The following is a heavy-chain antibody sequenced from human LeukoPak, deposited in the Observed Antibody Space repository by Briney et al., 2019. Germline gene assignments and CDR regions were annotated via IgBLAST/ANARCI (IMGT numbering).Heavy chain of an antibody. D-gene: IGHD3-10*01. Sequence: GGSLSLSCAASGFSFSDSWMTWVRQTPGKGLEWVSFIYSGGSTYYPDSVKGRFTFSRDNSKNMLYLQMNSLRAEDTAVYYCAKESHYDSGAYYVDYWGQGTLVTVSS. CDR2: IYSGGST. J-gene: IGHJ4*02. CDR3: AKESHYDSGAYYVDY. CDR1: GFSFSDSW. V-gene: IGHV3-53*01.